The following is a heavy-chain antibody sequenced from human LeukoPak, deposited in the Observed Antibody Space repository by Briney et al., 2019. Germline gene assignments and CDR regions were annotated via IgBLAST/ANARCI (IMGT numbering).Heavy chain of an antibody. V-gene: IGHV1-69*13. Sequence: ASVKVSCKASGYTFTSYGISWVRQAPGQGLEWMGGIIPIFGTANYAQKFQGRVTITADESTSTAYMELSSLRSEDTAVYYCASQYYDFWSGYYSTFDYWGQGTLVTVSS. CDR1: GYTFTSYG. CDR3: ASQYYDFWSGYYSTFDY. CDR2: IIPIFGTA. J-gene: IGHJ4*02. D-gene: IGHD3-3*01.